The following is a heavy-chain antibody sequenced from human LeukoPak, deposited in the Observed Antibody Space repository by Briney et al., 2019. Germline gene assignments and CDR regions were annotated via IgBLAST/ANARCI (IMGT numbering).Heavy chain of an antibody. CDR1: GGSISGYY. J-gene: IGHJ4*02. CDR2: VYTSGGT. CDR3: ARGGIAVAFDY. D-gene: IGHD6-19*01. V-gene: IGHV4-4*07. Sequence: SETLSLTCTVSGGSISGYYWSWIRQPAGKGLEWIGRVYTSGGTNYNSSLKSRVTMSVDTSKNQFSLKLSSVTAADTAVYYCARGGIAVAFDYWGQGTLVTVSS.